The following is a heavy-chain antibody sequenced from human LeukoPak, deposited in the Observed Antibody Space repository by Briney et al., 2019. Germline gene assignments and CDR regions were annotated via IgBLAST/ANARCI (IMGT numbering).Heavy chain of an antibody. V-gene: IGHV4-30-4*08. Sequence: PSETLSLTCTVSGGSISSGDYYWSWIRQPPWKGLEWIGSIYYSGSTYYDPSLKSRVTISVDTSKNQFSLKLSSVTAADTAVYYCARATMGLWFGEAGTFDYSGQGTLVTVSS. CDR3: ARATMGLWFGEAGTFDY. D-gene: IGHD3-10*01. CDR1: GGSISSGDYY. CDR2: IYYSGST. J-gene: IGHJ4*02.